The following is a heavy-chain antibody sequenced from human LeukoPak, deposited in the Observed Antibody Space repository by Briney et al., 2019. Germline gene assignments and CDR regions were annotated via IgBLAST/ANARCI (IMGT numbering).Heavy chain of an antibody. D-gene: IGHD4-11*01. J-gene: IGHJ5*02. CDR3: AKDRYSNYGNWFDP. CDR1: GFTFSNYA. V-gene: IGHV3-23*01. CDR2: ISVRARIT. Sequence: KSGGSLRLSCAASGFTFSNYAMNWVRQAPGKGLEWVSGISVRARITSYPDSVKARSTISRDNSKNPLYLQMIRLRAEDAAVYYCAKDRYSNYGNWFDPWGQGTLVTVFS.